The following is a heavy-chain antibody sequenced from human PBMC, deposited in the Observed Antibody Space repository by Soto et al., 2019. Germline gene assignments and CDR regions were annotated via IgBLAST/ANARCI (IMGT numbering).Heavy chain of an antibody. CDR1: GYTFTNYG. Sequence: ASVKVSCKASGYTFTNYGINWVRQAPGQGLEWMGWISAYNGNTDYAQKFQDRVTMTTDTSTPTAYMELTSLRSDDTAVYYCARAISLIMPDPAYWGQGTLVTVCS. V-gene: IGHV1-18*01. D-gene: IGHD3-3*01. CDR3: ARAISLIMPDPAY. J-gene: IGHJ4*02. CDR2: ISAYNGNT.